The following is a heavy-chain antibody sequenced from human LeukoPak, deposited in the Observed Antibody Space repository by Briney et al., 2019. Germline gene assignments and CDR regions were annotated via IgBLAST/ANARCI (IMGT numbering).Heavy chain of an antibody. CDR3: AKDHIFGEVKPYYFDY. CDR2: ISGSGGST. CDR1: GFTFSSYA. J-gene: IGHJ4*02. V-gene: IGHV3-23*01. Sequence: PGGSVRLSCAASGFTFSSYAMSWVRQAPGKGLEWVSAISGSGGSTYYADSVKGRFTISRDSSKNTLYLQMNSLRAEDTAVYYCAKDHIFGEVKPYYFDYWGQGTLVTVSS. D-gene: IGHD3-16*01.